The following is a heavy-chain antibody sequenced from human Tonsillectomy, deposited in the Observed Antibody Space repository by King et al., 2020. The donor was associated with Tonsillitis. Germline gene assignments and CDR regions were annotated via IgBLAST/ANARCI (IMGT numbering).Heavy chain of an antibody. J-gene: IGHJ4*02. D-gene: IGHD2-21*01. V-gene: IGHV3-74*03. Sequence: VQLVESGGALIQPGGSLRLSCAASGFIFRNYWMHWVRQAPGKGRVWRSRINKDSTSTSYAASVKGRFTFSRDNAKSTLYLQLNILRADDTAFYYCARGPIVWASPLDYWGQGTLLTVSS. CDR2: INKDSTST. CDR1: GFIFRNYW. CDR3: ARGPIVWASPLDY.